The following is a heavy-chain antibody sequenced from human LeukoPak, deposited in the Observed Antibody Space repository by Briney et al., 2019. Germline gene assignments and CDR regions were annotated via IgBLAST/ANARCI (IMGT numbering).Heavy chain of an antibody. Sequence: GGSLRLSCAASGFTFSDYYMSWIRQAPGKGPEWVSYISSSGSTIYYADSVKGRFTISRDNAKNSLYLQMNSLRAEDTAVYYCARVGDPYYYYMDVWGKGTTVTVSS. V-gene: IGHV3-11*04. CDR2: ISSSGSTI. J-gene: IGHJ6*03. CDR3: ARVGDPYYYYMDV. CDR1: GFTFSDYY.